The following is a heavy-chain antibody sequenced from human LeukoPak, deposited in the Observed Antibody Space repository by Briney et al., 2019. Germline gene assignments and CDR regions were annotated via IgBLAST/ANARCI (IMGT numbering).Heavy chain of an antibody. Sequence: GESLKISCKGSGYSFTSYWIGWVRQMPGKGLEWMGIIYPGDSDTRYSPSFQGQVTISADKSVSTAYLQWSSLKASDTAMYYCAGRVGDYRSDHYYFDYWGQGTLVTVSS. V-gene: IGHV5-51*01. CDR1: GYSFTSYW. CDR3: AGRVGDYRSDHYYFDY. J-gene: IGHJ4*02. CDR2: IYPGDSDT. D-gene: IGHD4-17*01.